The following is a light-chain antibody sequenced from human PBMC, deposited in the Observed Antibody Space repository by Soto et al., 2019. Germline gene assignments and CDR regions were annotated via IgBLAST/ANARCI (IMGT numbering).Light chain of an antibody. Sequence: EIVLTQSPDALSLSPGERVSLSCRASRPVVRQYIAWYHQKPGQAPRLLIHDAVSRATGIPDRFSGGGSGTEFTLTISGLQSEDFAVYYCQQYNNWPLITFGQGTRLEIK. J-gene: IGKJ5*01. CDR2: DAV. CDR1: RPVVRQ. CDR3: QQYNNWPLIT. V-gene: IGKV3D-15*01.